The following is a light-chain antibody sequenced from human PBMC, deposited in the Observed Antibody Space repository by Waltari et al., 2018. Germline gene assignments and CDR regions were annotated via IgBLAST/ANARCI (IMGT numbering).Light chain of an antibody. CDR2: DDR. V-gene: IGLV3-21*02. Sequence: SYVLAQTPSVSVAPGQTAMFSCGGDNVGDKSVHWYQQRPGQAPVLVVFDDRARPSGIPERFSGSNSGNTATLTISRVEAGDEADYYCQVWDSSDHEGIFGGGTKLTVL. CDR1: NVGDKS. CDR3: QVWDSSDHEGI. J-gene: IGLJ2*01.